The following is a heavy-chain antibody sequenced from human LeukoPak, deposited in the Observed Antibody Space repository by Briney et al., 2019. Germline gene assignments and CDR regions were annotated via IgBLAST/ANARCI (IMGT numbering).Heavy chain of an antibody. Sequence: GGSLRLSCAASGFTFSSYSMNWVRQAPGKGLEWVSYISSSSSTIYYADSVKGRFTISRDNAKNSLYLQMNSLRAEDTAVYYCAKDRGAVAGIVPDAFDIWGQGTMVTVSS. D-gene: IGHD6-19*01. CDR1: GFTFSSYS. J-gene: IGHJ3*02. CDR3: AKDRGAVAGIVPDAFDI. CDR2: ISSSSSTI. V-gene: IGHV3-48*04.